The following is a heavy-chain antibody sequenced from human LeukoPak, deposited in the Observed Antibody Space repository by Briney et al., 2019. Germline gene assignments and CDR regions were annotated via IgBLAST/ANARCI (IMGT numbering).Heavy chain of an antibody. V-gene: IGHV3-7*01. CDR1: GFTFSSYW. CDR3: ARLDYYDRYPLPDS. D-gene: IGHD3-22*01. J-gene: IGHJ4*02. CDR2: IKQDGSEK. Sequence: GGSLRLSCAASGFTFSSYWMTWVRQAPGKGLEWVANIKQDGSEKYYVDSVKGRFTISRDNAKNSLYLRMNGLRAEDTAVYYCARLDYYDRYPLPDSWGQGTLVTVSS.